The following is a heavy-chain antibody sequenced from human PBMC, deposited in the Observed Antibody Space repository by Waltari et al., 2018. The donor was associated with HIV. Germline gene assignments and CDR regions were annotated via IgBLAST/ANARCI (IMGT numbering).Heavy chain of an antibody. V-gene: IGHV4-39*01. Sequence: QVHLQESGPGLVKPSDTLSLTCTVSGASVSTSSYYWGWIRRPPGKGLEWVGSIYDSETYYYSPSLKTRVTISLDTSRNQFSLKLNSVTAADTAVYYCASDDREYCNDSSCWSFDPWGPGTLVTVSS. J-gene: IGHJ5*02. CDR2: IYDSETY. CDR1: GASVSTSSYY. CDR3: ASDDREYCNDSSCWSFDP. D-gene: IGHD3-22*01.